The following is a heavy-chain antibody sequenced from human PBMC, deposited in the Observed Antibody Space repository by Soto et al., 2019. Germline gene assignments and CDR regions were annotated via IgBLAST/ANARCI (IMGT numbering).Heavy chain of an antibody. CDR3: ARDRHGSDWYTYYFYTLAA. D-gene: IGHD6-13*01. CDR1: GFIFSDYA. Sequence: EVQLLESGGGLVQPGESLRLSCAASGFIFSDYAMTWVRQAPGKGLEWVSGISGSGESIYYADSVEGRFTISRDNSKKTLYLQMNSLRGEDTAVYYCARDRHGSDWYTYYFYTLAARGQGTTVTVAS. V-gene: IGHV3-23*01. CDR2: ISGSGESI. J-gene: IGHJ6*02.